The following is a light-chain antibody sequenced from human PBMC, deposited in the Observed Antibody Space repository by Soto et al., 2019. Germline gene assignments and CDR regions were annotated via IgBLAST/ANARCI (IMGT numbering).Light chain of an antibody. V-gene: IGKV3-15*01. Sequence: EILMTQSPATLSVSPGERATLSCRASQSVSSNLAWYQQKPGQAPRLLIYGASTRATGIPARFSGSGSGTEFTLTISSLQSEDFAVYYCQQYDIWRTFGQGTKVEIK. CDR2: GAS. CDR1: QSVSSN. CDR3: QQYDIWRT. J-gene: IGKJ1*01.